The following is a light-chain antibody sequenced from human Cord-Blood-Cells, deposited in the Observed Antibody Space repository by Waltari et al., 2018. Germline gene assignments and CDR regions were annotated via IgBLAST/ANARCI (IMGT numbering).Light chain of an antibody. CDR2: DVS. J-gene: IGLJ3*02. V-gene: IGLV2-14*01. CDR1: SSDVGGYNS. Sequence: QSALTQPASVSGSPGQSITISCTGPSSDVGGYNSVSWYQQPPGKAPKLRIYDVSNRPSGVSNRFSGSKSGNTASLTISGLQAEDEADYYCSSYTSSSTWVFGGGTKLTVL. CDR3: SSYTSSSTWV.